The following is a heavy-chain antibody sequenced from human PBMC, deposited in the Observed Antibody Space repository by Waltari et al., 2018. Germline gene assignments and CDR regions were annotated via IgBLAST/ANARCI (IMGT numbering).Heavy chain of an antibody. CDR1: GGTFSSYA. V-gene: IGHV1-3*01. CDR2: INAGNGNT. Sequence: QVQLVQSGAEVKKPGSSVKVSCKASGGTFSSYAISWVRQAPGQRLEWMGWINAGNGNTKYSQKFQGRVTITRDTSASTAYMELSSLRSEDTAVYYCAREGGYCSGGSCYPGDYGMDVWGQGTTVTVSS. J-gene: IGHJ6*02. CDR3: AREGGYCSGGSCYPGDYGMDV. D-gene: IGHD2-15*01.